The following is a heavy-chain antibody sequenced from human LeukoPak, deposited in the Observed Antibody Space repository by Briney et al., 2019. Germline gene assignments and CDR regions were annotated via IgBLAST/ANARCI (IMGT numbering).Heavy chain of an antibody. J-gene: IGHJ4*02. CDR2: ISGSGGST. Sequence: GSLRLSCAASGFTFSSYAMSWVRQGPGKGLEWVSAISGSGGSTYYADSVKGRFTISRDNSKNTLYLQMNSLRAEDTAVYYCAKDHDFWSGYPVDYWGQGTLVTVSS. CDR3: AKDHDFWSGYPVDY. V-gene: IGHV3-23*01. D-gene: IGHD3-3*01. CDR1: GFTFSSYA.